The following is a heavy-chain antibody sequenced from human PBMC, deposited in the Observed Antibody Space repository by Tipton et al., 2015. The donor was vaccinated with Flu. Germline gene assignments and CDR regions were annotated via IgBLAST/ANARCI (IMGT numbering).Heavy chain of an antibody. CDR2: IYYSGST. D-gene: IGHD4-17*01. Sequence: TLSLTCTVSGGSISSYYWSWIRQPPGKGLEWIGYIYYSGSTNYNPSLKSRVTISADTSKNQFSLKLSSVTAADTAVYYCARDSYGDYEGFDYWGQGTLVTVSS. CDR3: ARDSYGDYEGFDY. V-gene: IGHV4-59*01. J-gene: IGHJ4*02. CDR1: GGSISSYY.